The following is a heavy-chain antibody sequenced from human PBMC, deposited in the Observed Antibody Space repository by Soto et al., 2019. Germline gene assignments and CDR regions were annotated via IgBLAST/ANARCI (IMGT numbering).Heavy chain of an antibody. CDR1: GGSFSGYY. CDR3: ARESHDILTGPPWVWYFDL. V-gene: IGHV4-34*01. J-gene: IGHJ2*01. CDR2: INDRGSI. D-gene: IGHD3-9*01. Sequence: QVQLQQWGAGPLRPLETLSLTCGVSGGSFSGYYWAWIRQSPGKGLEWIGEINDRGSINYNPSLKSRVSISVDTAKNYYSLNLRSVTAAATAVYYCARESHDILTGPPWVWYFDLWGRGTLVTVSS.